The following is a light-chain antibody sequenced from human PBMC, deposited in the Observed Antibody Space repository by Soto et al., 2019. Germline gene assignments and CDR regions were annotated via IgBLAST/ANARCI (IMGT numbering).Light chain of an antibody. J-gene: IGLJ1*01. V-gene: IGLV2-23*02. CDR3: FSFTTDWTHV. CDR2: EVT. Sequence: QSVLTQPASVSGSPGQSITISCTGTSSDVGSYDLVSWYQHHPGAAPKLILYEVTKRPSGVSNRFSGSKSGNTASLTISGLQTEDEADYFCFSFTTDWTHVFGTGTKVTVL. CDR1: SSDVGSYDL.